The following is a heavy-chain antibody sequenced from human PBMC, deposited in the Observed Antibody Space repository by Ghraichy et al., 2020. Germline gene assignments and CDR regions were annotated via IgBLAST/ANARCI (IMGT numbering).Heavy chain of an antibody. CDR2: IKQDGSEE. Sequence: GSLRLSCAASGFTFSNYCMTWVRQAPGKGLEWVANIKQDGSEEYYVDSVKGRFTISRDNAKNSLYLQMNSLRAEDTAVYYCAKNRIVGTTTPFDYWGQGTLVTVSS. J-gene: IGHJ4*02. V-gene: IGHV3-7*03. CDR1: GFTFSNYC. D-gene: IGHD1-26*01. CDR3: AKNRIVGTTTPFDY.